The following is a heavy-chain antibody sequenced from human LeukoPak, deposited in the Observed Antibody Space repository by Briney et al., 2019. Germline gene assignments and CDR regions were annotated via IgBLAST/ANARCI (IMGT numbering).Heavy chain of an antibody. J-gene: IGHJ5*02. V-gene: IGHV1-69*04. Sequence: GASVKVSCKASGYTFSSYAISWVRQAPGQGLEWMGRIIPILGIANYAQKFQGRVTITADKSTSTAYMELSSLRSEDTAVYYCARDRAVTSGLNWFDPWGQGTLVTVSS. CDR3: ARDRAVTSGLNWFDP. D-gene: IGHD4-17*01. CDR1: GYTFSSYA. CDR2: IIPILGIA.